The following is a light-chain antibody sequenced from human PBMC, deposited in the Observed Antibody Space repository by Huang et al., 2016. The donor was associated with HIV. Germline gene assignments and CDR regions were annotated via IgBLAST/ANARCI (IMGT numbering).Light chain of an antibody. Sequence: DIQMTQSPSSLSASVGDNVTITCRASQNINIHLNWYQQKTGKGPKLLIHSTSSLYSGVPSRFSGSVSGTDFTLTINSLQPEDSATYSCQQSYTTPRVTFGPGTKV. CDR2: STS. V-gene: IGKV1-39*01. J-gene: IGKJ3*01. CDR3: QQSYTTPRVT. CDR1: QNINIH.